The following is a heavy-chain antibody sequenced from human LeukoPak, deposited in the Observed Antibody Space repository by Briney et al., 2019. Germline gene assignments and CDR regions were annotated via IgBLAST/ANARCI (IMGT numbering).Heavy chain of an antibody. J-gene: IGHJ5*02. D-gene: IGHD6-13*01. Sequence: GGSLRLSCAASGFTIASYAMSWVRQAPGKGLEWVSAIGSSGGSTYYADSVKGRFTISRDSSKNTLYLQVNSLRAEDTAVYYRAKGQQLAWNWFDPWGQGSLVTVSS. CDR3: AKGQQLAWNWFDP. V-gene: IGHV3-23*01. CDR1: GFTIASYA. CDR2: IGSSGGST.